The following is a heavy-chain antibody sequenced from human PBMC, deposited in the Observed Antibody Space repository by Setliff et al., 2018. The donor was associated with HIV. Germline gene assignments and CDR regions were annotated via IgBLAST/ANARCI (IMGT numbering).Heavy chain of an antibody. CDR2: IKSKADGGTT. Sequence: PGGSLRLSCAASGFIFRNAWMSWVRQGPGKGLEWVGRIKSKADGGTTDYAASVKGRFTISRDDSKNTLYLQMNSLKIEDTAVYYCAKAKTTFGAVITSGWFDPWGQGTLVTVSS. V-gene: IGHV3-15*01. D-gene: IGHD3-3*01. CDR3: AKAKTTFGAVITSGWFDP. CDR1: GFIFRNAW. J-gene: IGHJ5*02.